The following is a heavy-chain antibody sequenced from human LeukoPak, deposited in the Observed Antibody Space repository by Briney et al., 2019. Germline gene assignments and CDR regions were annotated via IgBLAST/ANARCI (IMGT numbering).Heavy chain of an antibody. Sequence: ASVTVSCTASGYTFTSYYMHWVRHAPGQGLEWMGIIDPSSGSTSYAHKFPGRVTMTSEMYTSTEYMVLSSLRSVATAVYYCARVGVVETRTLGYWGQGTLVTVSS. CDR3: ARVGVVETRTLGY. CDR2: IDPSSGST. V-gene: IGHV1-46*01. D-gene: IGHD3-22*01. CDR1: GYTFTSYY. J-gene: IGHJ4*02.